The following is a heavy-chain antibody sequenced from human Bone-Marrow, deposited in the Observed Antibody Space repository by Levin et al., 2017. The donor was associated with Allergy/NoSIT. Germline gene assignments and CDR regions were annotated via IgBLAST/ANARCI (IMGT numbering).Heavy chain of an antibody. Sequence: AGGSLRLSCVGSGFTFNNYAMSWVRQAPGKGLQWVSGISGGGSATYSADSVRGRFAISRDNAKNTLHLQLYTLRSDDTAVYYCAKHEGYDFRSDRGHTMGVWGQGTTVIVPS. CDR1: GFTFNNYA. CDR2: ISGGGSAT. V-gene: IGHV3-23*01. J-gene: IGHJ6*02. D-gene: IGHD3-3*01. CDR3: AKHEGYDFRSDRGHTMGV.